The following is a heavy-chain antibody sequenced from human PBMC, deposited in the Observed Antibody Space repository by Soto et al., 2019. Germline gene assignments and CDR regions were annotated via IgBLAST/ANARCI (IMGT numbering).Heavy chain of an antibody. CDR1: GGSISSGAHY. D-gene: IGHD5-12*01. V-gene: IGHV4-31*03. J-gene: IGHJ5*02. CDR2: IYYSGST. CDR3: ATWGGSGSFGLDP. Sequence: QVQLQESGPGLVKPSQTLSLSCTVSGGSISSGAHYWSWIRQHPGKGLEWIGYIYYSGSTYYNPSPHKRVTSSVDTSKNQFSLNLSSVTAADTAVYYCATWGGSGSFGLDPWGQGTLVTVSS.